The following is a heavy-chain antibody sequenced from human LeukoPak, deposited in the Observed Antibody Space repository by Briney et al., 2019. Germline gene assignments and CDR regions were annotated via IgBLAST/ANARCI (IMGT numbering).Heavy chain of an antibody. V-gene: IGHV4-59*01. CDR1: GGSIISYY. CDR3: ARDALRIGFDP. Sequence: SETLSLTCTVPGGSIISYYWSWLRQPPGKGLEWIRQIYYSGSTHYNPSLKSRVTISVDTSKNQFSLKLSSVTAADTAVYYCARDALRIGFDPWGQGTLVTVSS. CDR2: IYYSGST. J-gene: IGHJ5*02.